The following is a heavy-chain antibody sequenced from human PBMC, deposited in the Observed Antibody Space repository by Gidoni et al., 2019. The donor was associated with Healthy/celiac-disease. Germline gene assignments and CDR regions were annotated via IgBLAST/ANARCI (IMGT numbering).Heavy chain of an antibody. CDR2: ISWNSGSI. J-gene: IGHJ6*02. CDR1: GFTVDDYA. Sequence: EVQLVESGGGLVQPGRSLRLSCAASGFTVDDYAMHWVRQAPGKGLEWVSGISWNSGSIGYADSVKGRFTISRDNAKNSLYLQMNSLRAEDTALYYCATLGPYSSSSGLPPPYYGMDVWGQGTTVTVSS. CDR3: ATLGPYSSSSGLPPPYYGMDV. V-gene: IGHV3-9*01. D-gene: IGHD6-6*01.